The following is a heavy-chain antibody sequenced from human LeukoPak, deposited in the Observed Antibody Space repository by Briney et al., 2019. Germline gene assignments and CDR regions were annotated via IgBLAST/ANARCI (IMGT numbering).Heavy chain of an antibody. V-gene: IGHV4-59*01. CDR3: ARDSGGRSREFDY. D-gene: IGHD2-15*01. J-gene: IGHJ4*02. CDR1: GGSISSYY. Sequence: SETLSLTCTVSGGSISSYYWSWIRQPPGKGLERIGYIYYSGSTNYNPSLKSRVTISVDTSKNQFSLKLSSVTAADTAVYYCARDSGGRSREFDYWGQGTLSPSPQ. CDR2: IYYSGST.